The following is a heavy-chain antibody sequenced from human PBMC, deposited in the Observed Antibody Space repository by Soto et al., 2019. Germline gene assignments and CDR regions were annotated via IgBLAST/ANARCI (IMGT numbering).Heavy chain of an antibody. D-gene: IGHD2-15*01. CDR3: AKGGGSCCFDQ. Sequence: GGSLRLSCAASGFTFSTFAMSWVRQAPGKGLEWVSAISGSGGSSTFYGDSVKGRFTISRDNSKNTLYLQMHSLGAEDTAVYYCAKGGGSCCFDQWGQGTLVTVSS. CDR2: ISGSGGSST. J-gene: IGHJ4*02. V-gene: IGHV3-23*01. CDR1: GFTFSTFA.